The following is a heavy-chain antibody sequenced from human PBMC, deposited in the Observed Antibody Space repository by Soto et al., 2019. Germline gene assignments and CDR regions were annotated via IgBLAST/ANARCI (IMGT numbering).Heavy chain of an antibody. Sequence: PGGSLRLSCAASGFTFSSYAMSWVRQAPGKGLEWVSAISGSGGSTYYADSVKGRFTISRDNSKNTLYLQMNSLRAEDTAVYYCAKRPLSYDSSGYYPYYFDYWGQGTLVTVSS. CDR3: AKRPLSYDSSGYYPYYFDY. CDR1: GFTFSSYA. J-gene: IGHJ4*02. V-gene: IGHV3-23*01. D-gene: IGHD3-22*01. CDR2: ISGSGGST.